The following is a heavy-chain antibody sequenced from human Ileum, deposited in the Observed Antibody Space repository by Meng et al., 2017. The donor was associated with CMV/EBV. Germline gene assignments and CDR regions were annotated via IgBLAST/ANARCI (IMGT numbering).Heavy chain of an antibody. V-gene: IGHV1-69*05. Sequence: QGQLVQPGAEVEMPGSSVKVSCKSSGGSVNNYALSWVRQAPGQGLEWMGGIIAVFKTPNYAQKFQGRVTLTTDTSTNTVYMDLRSLRSDDTAVYYCARDLESTGEHPSFDSWGQGTLVTVSS. CDR3: ARDLESTGEHPSFDS. D-gene: IGHD3-16*01. CDR2: IIAVFKTP. J-gene: IGHJ4*02. CDR1: GGSVNNYA.